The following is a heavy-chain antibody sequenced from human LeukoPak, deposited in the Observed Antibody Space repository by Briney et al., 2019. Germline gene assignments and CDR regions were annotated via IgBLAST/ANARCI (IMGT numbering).Heavy chain of an antibody. J-gene: IGHJ4*02. V-gene: IGHV3-30-3*02. CDR1: GFTFNHYA. CDR3: AKDTPGGSFDY. D-gene: IGHD3-10*01. CDR2: IWSDGTNK. Sequence: GGSLRLSCAAAGFTFNHYAMHWVRQAPGKGLEWVAVIWSDGTNKYYSDSVKGRFTISRDNSKNTLYLQMNSLRAEDTAVYYCAKDTPGGSFDYWGQGTLVTVSS.